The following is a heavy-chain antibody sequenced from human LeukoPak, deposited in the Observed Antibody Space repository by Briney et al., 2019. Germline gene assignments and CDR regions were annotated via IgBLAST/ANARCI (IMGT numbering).Heavy chain of an antibody. J-gene: IGHJ6*03. D-gene: IGHD3/OR15-3a*01. CDR1: GVSLSTYS. CDR2: VSDSGTT. Sequence: SETLSLTCSVSGVSLSTYSWTWVRQPPGKGLEWIGYVSDSGTTNYNPSLKSRVTISVDTSKSQFSLRLSSVSAADTAVYYCARGLDRGNYYYMDVWGKGTTVIVSS. CDR3: ARGLDRGNYYYMDV. V-gene: IGHV4-59*01.